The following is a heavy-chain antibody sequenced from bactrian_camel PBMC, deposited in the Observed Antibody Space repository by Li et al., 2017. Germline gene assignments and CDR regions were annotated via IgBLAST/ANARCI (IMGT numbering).Heavy chain of an antibody. CDR1: GFTFSSTP. Sequence: QVQLVESGGGLVQPGGSLRLSCAASGFTFSSTPMHWVRKAPGKGLEWVSRISSGGDTTSYTDSVSGRFTVSRDNAKNMVYLQVNSLKAEDTAMYYCAAGWSFGVGTLLRRHYNYWGQGTQVTVS. V-gene: IGHV3S1*01. CDR2: ISSGGDTT. D-gene: IGHD3*01. CDR3: AAGWSFGVGTLLRRHYNY. J-gene: IGHJ4*01.